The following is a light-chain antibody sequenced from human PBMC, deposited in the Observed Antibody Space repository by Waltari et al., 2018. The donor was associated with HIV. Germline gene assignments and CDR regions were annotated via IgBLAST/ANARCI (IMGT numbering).Light chain of an antibody. CDR3: QSYDSSLSGSRVV. CDR1: SSNTGAGYD. Sequence: QSVLTQPPSVSGAPGQRVTISCTGSSSNTGAGYDVNWSPQLPVTTPKPPIYGNSKRPSGVPDRFSGSKSGTSASLAITGLQAEDEADYYCQSYDSSLSGSRVVFGGGTKLTVL. J-gene: IGLJ2*01. V-gene: IGLV1-40*01. CDR2: GNS.